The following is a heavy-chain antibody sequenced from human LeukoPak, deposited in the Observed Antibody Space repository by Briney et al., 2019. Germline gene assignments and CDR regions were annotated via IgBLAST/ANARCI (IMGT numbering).Heavy chain of an antibody. J-gene: IGHJ6*02. CDR3: ARGPYSSPSHLSFYYYKGLDV. CDR1: GDSITSGGYC. D-gene: IGHD3-10*01. V-gene: IGHV4-30-2*01. CDR2: IYYSGSA. Sequence: SETLSLTCGVSGDSITSGGYCWSWIRQPPGKALEWKGYIYYSGSASYNPSLRSRATLSIDTSKNQFSLTMTSVTAPDTAVYYCARGPYSSPSHLSFYYYKGLDVWGQGTTVTVSS.